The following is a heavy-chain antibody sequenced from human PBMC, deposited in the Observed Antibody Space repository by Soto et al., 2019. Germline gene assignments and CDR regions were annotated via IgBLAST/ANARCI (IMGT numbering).Heavy chain of an antibody. J-gene: IGHJ4*02. CDR2: FDPEDGET. CDR3: ATAYGFEYYFDY. Sequence: ASVKVSCKVSGYTLTELSMHWVRQAPGKGLEWMGGFDPEDGETIYAQKFQGRVTMTEDTSTDTAYMELSSLRSEDTAVYYCATAYGFEYYFDYWGQGTPVTVYS. V-gene: IGHV1-24*01. CDR1: GYTLTELS. D-gene: IGHD2-2*03.